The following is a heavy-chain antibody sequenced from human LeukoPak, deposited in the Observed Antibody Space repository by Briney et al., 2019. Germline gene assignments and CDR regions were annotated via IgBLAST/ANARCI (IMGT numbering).Heavy chain of an antibody. CDR2: ISYDGSNK. D-gene: IGHD3-16*01. CDR1: GFTFSSYA. Sequence: GRSLRLSCAASGFTFSSYAMHWVRQAPGKGLEWVAVISYDGSNKYYADSVKGRFTISRDNSKNTLYLQMNSLRAEDTAVYYCARDGADRTPTFYYYGMDVWGQGTTVTVSS. J-gene: IGHJ6*02. V-gene: IGHV3-30-3*01. CDR3: ARDGADRTPTFYYYGMDV.